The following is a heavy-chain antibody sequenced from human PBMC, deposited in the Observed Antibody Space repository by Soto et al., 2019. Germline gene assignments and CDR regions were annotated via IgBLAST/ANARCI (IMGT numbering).Heavy chain of an antibody. CDR3: VPLQPSTIRGRPGMDV. D-gene: IGHD4-4*01. V-gene: IGHV1-69*01. Sequence: QVQLLQSGAEVRKPGSSVKVSCKASGGTLGSYAITWVRQAPGQGFEWMGGFIPIFGITNYAQRFEDRLTITADESTSTVYMELSSLTYGDTAVYYCVPLQPSTIRGRPGMDVWGQGTTITVSS. CDR1: GGTLGSYA. J-gene: IGHJ6*02. CDR2: FIPIFGIT.